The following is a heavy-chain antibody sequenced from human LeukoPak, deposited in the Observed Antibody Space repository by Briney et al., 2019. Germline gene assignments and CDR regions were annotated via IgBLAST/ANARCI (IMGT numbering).Heavy chain of an antibody. Sequence: GESLKISCKGSGYSFTNYWIGWVRQMPGKGLEWMGVIYPDDSNTKYSPSFQGLVTISADKSISTAYLQWSSLKASDTAMYYCARQSITIFGVPRGWFDPWGQGTLVTVSS. J-gene: IGHJ5*02. CDR3: ARQSITIFGVPRGWFDP. CDR2: IYPDDSNT. CDR1: GYSFTNYW. V-gene: IGHV5-51*01. D-gene: IGHD3-3*01.